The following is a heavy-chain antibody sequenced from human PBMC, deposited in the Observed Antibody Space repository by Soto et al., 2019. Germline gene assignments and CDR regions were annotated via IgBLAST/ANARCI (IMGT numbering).Heavy chain of an antibody. Sequence: QVQLQESGPGLVKPSETLSLTCTVSGASISSYYWSWIRQPPGKGLEWIGYISYSGSTNYNPSLKRRVTISVSTSKNQFSPKLSSVTAADPAVVYWAREGQGGDNVFDIWGQGTMVTVSS. CDR3: AREGQGGDNVFDI. CDR1: GASISSYY. J-gene: IGHJ3*02. D-gene: IGHD3-16*01. V-gene: IGHV4-59*01. CDR2: ISYSGST.